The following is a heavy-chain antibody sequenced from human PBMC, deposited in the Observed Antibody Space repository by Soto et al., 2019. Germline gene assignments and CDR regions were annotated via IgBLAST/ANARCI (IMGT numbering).Heavy chain of an antibody. CDR2: ISYDGNIK. CDR1: GFAFSNFG. V-gene: IGHV3-30*03. Sequence: QVQLVESGGGVVQPGRSLRLSCAASGFAFSNFGMQWSRQAPGKGLEWVASISYDGNIKKFADSVKGRFTISRDISSNTLFLQMSGLRSEDTAVYYCARFWGPVTSAVDDYWGQGTLVTVSS. D-gene: IGHD3-16*01. CDR3: ARFWGPVTSAVDDY. J-gene: IGHJ4*02.